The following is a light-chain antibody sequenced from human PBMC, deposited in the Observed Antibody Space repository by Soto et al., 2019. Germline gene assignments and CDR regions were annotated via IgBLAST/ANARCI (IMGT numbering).Light chain of an antibody. CDR2: ANS. Sequence: QSVLTQPPSVSGAPGQRVTISCTGSSSNIGAGYNVFWYQQLPGRAPKLLIYANSNRPSGVPDRFSGSKSGTSASLAITGLQAEDEADYYCQSYDNSLSCSVFGGGTKLTVL. CDR3: QSYDNSLSCSV. CDR1: SSNIGAGYN. J-gene: IGLJ2*01. V-gene: IGLV1-40*01.